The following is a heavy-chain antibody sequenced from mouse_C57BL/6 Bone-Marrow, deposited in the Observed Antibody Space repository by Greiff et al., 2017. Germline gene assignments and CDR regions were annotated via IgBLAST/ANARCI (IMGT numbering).Heavy chain of an antibody. CDR3: TRHPYRGYFDY. V-gene: IGHV5-6*01. CDR1: GFTFSSYG. D-gene: IGHD2-10*01. J-gene: IGHJ2*01. CDR2: ISSGGSYT. Sequence: EVMLVESGGDLVKPGGSLKLSCAASGFTFSSYGMSWVRQTPDTRLEWVATISSGGSYTYYPDSVKGRFTISRDNAKNTLYLQMSSLKSEDTAMYYCTRHPYRGYFDYWGQGTTLTVSS.